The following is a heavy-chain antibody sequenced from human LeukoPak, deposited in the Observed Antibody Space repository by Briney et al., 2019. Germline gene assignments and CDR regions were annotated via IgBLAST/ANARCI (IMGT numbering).Heavy chain of an antibody. CDR3: TTLREYYYDSGSLVDAFDI. J-gene: IGHJ3*02. D-gene: IGHD3-10*01. Sequence: GGSLRLSCAASGFTFSNAWMSWVRQAPGKGLEWVGHIKSKTDGGTADYAAPVKGRFTISRADSKNTLYLQMNSLKTEDTAVYYCTTLREYYYDSGSLVDAFDIWGQGTMVTVSS. V-gene: IGHV3-15*01. CDR1: GFTFSNAW. CDR2: IKSKTDGGTA.